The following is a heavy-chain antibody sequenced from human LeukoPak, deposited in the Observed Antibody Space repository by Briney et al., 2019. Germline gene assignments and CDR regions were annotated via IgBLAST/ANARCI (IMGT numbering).Heavy chain of an antibody. CDR1: GFTFSSYS. CDR3: ARDGRGDLTWIQLWSPFDY. D-gene: IGHD5-18*01. CDR2: IKQDGSEK. J-gene: IGHJ4*02. Sequence: PGGSLRLSCAASGFTFSSYSMNWVRQAPGKGLEWVANIKQDGSEKYYVDSVKGRFTISRDNAKNSLYLQMNSLRAEDTAVYYCARDGRGDLTWIQLWSPFDYWGQGTLVTVSS. V-gene: IGHV3-7*01.